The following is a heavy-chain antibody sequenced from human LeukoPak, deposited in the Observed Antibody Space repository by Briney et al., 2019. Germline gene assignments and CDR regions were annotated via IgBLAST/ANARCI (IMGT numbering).Heavy chain of an antibody. Sequence: SETLSLTSTVSGGSISSSSYYWGWIRQPPGKGLEWIGSIYYSGSTYYNPSLKSRVTMSVDTSKNQFSLKLSSVTAADTAVYYCARDRYYYTSGSYRLSDYWGQGTLVTVSS. J-gene: IGHJ4*02. CDR3: ARDRYYYTSGSYRLSDY. CDR1: GGSISSSSYY. V-gene: IGHV4-39*07. D-gene: IGHD3-10*01. CDR2: IYYSGST.